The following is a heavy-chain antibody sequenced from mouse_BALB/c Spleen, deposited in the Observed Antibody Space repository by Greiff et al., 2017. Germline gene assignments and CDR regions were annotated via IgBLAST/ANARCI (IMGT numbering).Heavy chain of an antibody. V-gene: IGHV1-14*01. CDR2: INPYNDGT. J-gene: IGHJ4*01. CDR1: GYTFTSYV. CDR3: ARKARAYAMDY. D-gene: IGHD3-1*01. Sequence: EVQLQQSGPELVKPGASVKMSCKASGYTFTSYVMHWVKQKPGQGLEWIGYINPYNDGTKYNEKFKGKATLTSDKSSSTAYMELSSLTSEDSAVYYCARKARAYAMDYWGQGTSVTVSS.